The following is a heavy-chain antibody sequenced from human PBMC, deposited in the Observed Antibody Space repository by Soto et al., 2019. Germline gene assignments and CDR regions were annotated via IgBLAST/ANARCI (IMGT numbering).Heavy chain of an antibody. Sequence: GASVEVSCKASGYTFTNYYVQWVRQAPGQGLEWMGVIHPDGGHTTYSQKFQDRVTMTRDTFTSTIYMELSSLRSEDTAVYYCARGDNDYWGQGTLVTVSS. J-gene: IGHJ4*02. CDR2: IHPDGGHT. CDR1: GYTFTNYY. CDR3: ARGDNDY. V-gene: IGHV1-46*01.